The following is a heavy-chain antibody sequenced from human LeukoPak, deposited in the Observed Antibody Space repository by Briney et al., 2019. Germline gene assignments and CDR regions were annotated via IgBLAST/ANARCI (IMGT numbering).Heavy chain of an antibody. D-gene: IGHD3-10*02. CDR2: ISSSGSTI. Sequence: GGSLRLSCAASGFTFSSYEMNWVRHAPGKGLVWVSYISSSGSTIYYADSVKGRFTISRDNAKNSLYLQMNSLRAEDTAVYYCAELGITMVGGVWGKGTTVTISS. CDR3: AELGITMVGGV. V-gene: IGHV3-48*03. CDR1: GFTFSSYE. J-gene: IGHJ6*04.